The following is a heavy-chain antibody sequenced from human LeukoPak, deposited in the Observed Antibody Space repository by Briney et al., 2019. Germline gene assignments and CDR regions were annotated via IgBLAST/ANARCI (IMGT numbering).Heavy chain of an antibody. J-gene: IGHJ4*02. CDR1: GGSISSSSYY. CDR3: ARERRDGYNWFDY. D-gene: IGHD5-24*01. Sequence: SETLSLACTVSGGSISSSSYYWGWIRQPPGKGLEWIGSIYYSGSTYYNPSLKSRVTISVDTSKNQFSLKLSSVTAADTAVYYCARERRDGYNWFDYWGQGTLVTVSS. V-gene: IGHV4-39*07. CDR2: IYYSGST.